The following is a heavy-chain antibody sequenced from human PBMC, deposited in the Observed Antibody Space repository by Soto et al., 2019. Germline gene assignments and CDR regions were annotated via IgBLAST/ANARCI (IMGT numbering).Heavy chain of an antibody. V-gene: IGHV4-34*01. CDR3: ARVLIAGVTTD. CDR2: SNHVGNT. D-gene: IGHD5-18*01. Sequence: QVQLQQWGAGLLKPSETLSLTCAVYGGSFSGYYWSWIRQPPGKGLEWIGESNHVGNTNYNPSLKRRVTMPGDPSKNQFSLRLTSVTAADTAVYYCARVLIAGVTTDWGQGTLVIVSS. CDR1: GGSFSGYY. J-gene: IGHJ4*02.